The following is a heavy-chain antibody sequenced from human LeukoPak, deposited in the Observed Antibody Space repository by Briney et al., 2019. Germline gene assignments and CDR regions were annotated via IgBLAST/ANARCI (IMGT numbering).Heavy chain of an antibody. CDR1: GYTLTELS. J-gene: IGHJ4*02. Sequence: GASVKVSCKVSGYTLTELSMHLVRQALGEGLWWMGGFDPEDGETIYAQKFQGRVTMSEDTSTDTAYMELSSLRSEDTAVYYCATGGGYYYAYFDYWGQGTLVTVSS. V-gene: IGHV1-24*01. CDR2: FDPEDGET. D-gene: IGHD3-22*01. CDR3: ATGGGYYYAYFDY.